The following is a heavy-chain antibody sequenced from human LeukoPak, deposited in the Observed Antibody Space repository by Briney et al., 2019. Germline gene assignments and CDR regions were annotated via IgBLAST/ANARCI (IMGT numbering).Heavy chain of an antibody. CDR2: ISSSSSYI. D-gene: IGHD3-10*01. J-gene: IGHJ4*02. CDR3: AREGGHYGSGSSDY. Sequence: SGGSLRLSCAASGFNFSDYYINWVRQAPGKGLEWVSSISSSSSYIYYADSVKGRFTISRDNAKNSLYLQMNSLRAEDTAVYYCAREGGHYGSGSSDYWGQGTLVTVSS. CDR1: GFNFSDYY. V-gene: IGHV3-21*01.